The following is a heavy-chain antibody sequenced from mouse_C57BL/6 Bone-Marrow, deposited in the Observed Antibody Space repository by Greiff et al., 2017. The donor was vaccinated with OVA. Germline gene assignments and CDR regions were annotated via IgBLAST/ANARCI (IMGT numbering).Heavy chain of an antibody. CDR2: INPDSSTI. CDR3: ALDSSGYVMDY. CDR1: GIDFSRYW. D-gene: IGHD3-2*02. Sequence: EVKLLESGGGLVQPGGSLKLSCAASGIDFSRYWMSWVRRAPGKGLEWIGEINPDSSTINYAPSLKDKFIISRDNAKNTLYLQMSKVRSEDTALYYCALDSSGYVMDYWGQGTSVTVSS. J-gene: IGHJ4*01. V-gene: IGHV4-1*01.